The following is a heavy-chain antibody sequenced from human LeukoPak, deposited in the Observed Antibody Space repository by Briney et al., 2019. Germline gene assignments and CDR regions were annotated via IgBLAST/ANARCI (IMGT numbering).Heavy chain of an antibody. J-gene: IGHJ4*02. Sequence: PGGSLRLSCVASGFAFSSYWMHWVRQAPGKGLVWISRINTDGSTTSYADSVKGRFTISRDNAKNTVYLQMNSLRDEDTAVYYCARENDNFWSEYYIAPFDYWGQGTLVTVSS. D-gene: IGHD3-3*01. CDR1: GFAFSSYW. V-gene: IGHV3-74*01. CDR2: INTDGSTT. CDR3: ARENDNFWSEYYIAPFDY.